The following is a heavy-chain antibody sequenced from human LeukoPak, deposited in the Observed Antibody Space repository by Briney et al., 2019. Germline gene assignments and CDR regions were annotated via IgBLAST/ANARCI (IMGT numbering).Heavy chain of an antibody. CDR1: RGTFGSYA. CDR2: IIPIFGTA. D-gene: IGHD2-2*01. CDR3: ARDPTSIVPNAFDI. V-gene: IGHV1-69*13. Sequence: SVKVSCTASRGTFGSYAISWVRQAPGQGLEWMGGIIPIFGTADYAQKFQGRVTITADESTSTAYMELSSLRSEDTAVYYCARDPTSIVPNAFDIWGQGTMVTVSS. J-gene: IGHJ3*02.